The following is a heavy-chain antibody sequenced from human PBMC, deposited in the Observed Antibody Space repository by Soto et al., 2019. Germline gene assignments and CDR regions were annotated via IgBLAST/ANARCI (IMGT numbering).Heavy chain of an antibody. CDR1: GGSISSSSYY. CDR2: IYYSGST. Sequence: QLQLQESGPGLVKPSETLSLTCTVSGGSISSSSYYWGWIRQPPGKGLEWIGSIYYSGSTYYNPSLKILVTISVDTSKNQFSLKLSSVTAADTAVYYCARFGLRIAVAGFVYWGQVTLVTVSS. D-gene: IGHD6-19*01. J-gene: IGHJ4*02. CDR3: ARFGLRIAVAGFVY. V-gene: IGHV4-39*01.